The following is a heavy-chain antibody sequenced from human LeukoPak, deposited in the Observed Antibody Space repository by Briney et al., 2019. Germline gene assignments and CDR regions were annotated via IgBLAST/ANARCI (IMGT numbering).Heavy chain of an antibody. Sequence: SETLSLTCSVSGDSISSYYWSWIRQPPGKGLEWIGYISPRGGTNYNPSPTSLVTVLVDTSKNLFSLNMDFVTAADTAVYFCARRSVTRWYYSDWGQGTLVTVSS. V-gene: IGHV4-4*09. CDR3: ARRSVTRWYYSD. CDR2: ISPRGGT. D-gene: IGHD3-10*01. CDR1: GDSISSYY. J-gene: IGHJ4*02.